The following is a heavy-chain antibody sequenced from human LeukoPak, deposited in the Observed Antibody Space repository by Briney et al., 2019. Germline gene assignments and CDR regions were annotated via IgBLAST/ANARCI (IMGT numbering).Heavy chain of an antibody. CDR3: TSTLPITIFGVVISYYFDY. CDR1: GFTVSSNY. J-gene: IGHJ4*02. Sequence: GGSLRLSCAASGFTVSSNYMSWVRQAPGKGLEWVSVIYSAGSTYYADSVKGRFTISRDNSKNTLYLQMNSLRAEDTAVYYCTSTLPITIFGVVISYYFDYWGQGTLVTVSS. CDR2: IYSAGST. V-gene: IGHV3-53*01. D-gene: IGHD3-3*01.